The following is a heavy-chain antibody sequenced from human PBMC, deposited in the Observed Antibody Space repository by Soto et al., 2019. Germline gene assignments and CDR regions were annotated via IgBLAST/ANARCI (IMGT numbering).Heavy chain of an antibody. CDR2: IWNDGSNK. Sequence: QVQLVESGGGVVQPGGSLRLSCTTSGFTFNTYGMHWVRQAPGKGLEWVAIIWNDGSNKYYADSVKGRFTISRDNSKNTLYLQMNGLRAEETAMYYCSRADCTGAYCYSWLFNYGVDVWGEGTTVTVS. CDR3: SRADCTGAYCYSWLFNYGVDV. V-gene: IGHV3-33*08. CDR1: GFTFNTYG. J-gene: IGHJ6*02. D-gene: IGHD2-15*01.